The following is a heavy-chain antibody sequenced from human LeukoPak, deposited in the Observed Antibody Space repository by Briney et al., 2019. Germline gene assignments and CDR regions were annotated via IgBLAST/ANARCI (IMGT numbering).Heavy chain of an antibody. CDR1: GGSVSSGSYY. Sequence: PSETLSLTCTVSGGSVSSGSYYWSWIRQPPGKGLEWIGYIYYSGSTNYNPSLKSRVTISVDTSKNQFSLKLSSVTAADTAVYYCARAGRAAVDNWFDPWGQGTLVTVSS. CDR3: ARAGRAAVDNWFDP. D-gene: IGHD6-13*01. CDR2: IYYSGST. J-gene: IGHJ5*02. V-gene: IGHV4-61*01.